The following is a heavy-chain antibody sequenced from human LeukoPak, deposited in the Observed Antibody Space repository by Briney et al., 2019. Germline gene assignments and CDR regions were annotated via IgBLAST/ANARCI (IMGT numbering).Heavy chain of an antibody. J-gene: IGHJ4*02. CDR2: LYRSGST. Sequence: SETLSLTCSVSVYPISSGYYWGWIRQPPGKVLEWTGSLYRSGSTYHNPDLKSRVIISVDTSKNQLSPKLSYVSAADSAVYYCTRGGDSYLGSSDYWGQGTLVSVSS. D-gene: IGHD2-21*01. CDR3: TRGGDSYLGSSDY. V-gene: IGHV4-38-2*02. CDR1: VYPISSGYY.